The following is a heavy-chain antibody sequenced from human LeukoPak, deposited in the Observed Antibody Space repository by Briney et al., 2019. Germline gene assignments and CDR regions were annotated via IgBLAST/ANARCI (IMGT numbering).Heavy chain of an antibody. V-gene: IGHV3-23*01. Sequence: GGSLRLSCAASGCTFSNYAMNWVRQAPGKGLEWVSSISGSGINTYYADSVKGRLSISRDNHKNTLYLQMNSLRAEDTAVSYCAKDEAMIKIYYFDYWGQGTLVTVSS. J-gene: IGHJ4*02. CDR1: GCTFSNYA. CDR3: AKDEAMIKIYYFDY. D-gene: IGHD5-18*01. CDR2: ISGSGINT.